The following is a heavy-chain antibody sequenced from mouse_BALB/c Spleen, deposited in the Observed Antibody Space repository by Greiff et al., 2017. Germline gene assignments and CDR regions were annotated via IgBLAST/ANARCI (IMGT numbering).Heavy chain of an antibody. Sequence: EVHLVESGGGLVQPGGSMKLSCVASGFTFSSYWMSWVRQSPEKGLEWVAEIRLKSDNYATHYAESVKGKFTISRDDSKSRLYLQMNSLRAEDTGIYYCTCWDVAYWGQGTLVTVSA. J-gene: IGHJ3*01. CDR1: GFTFSSYW. CDR2: IRLKSDNYAT. CDR3: TCWDVAY. D-gene: IGHD4-1*01. V-gene: IGHV6-6*02.